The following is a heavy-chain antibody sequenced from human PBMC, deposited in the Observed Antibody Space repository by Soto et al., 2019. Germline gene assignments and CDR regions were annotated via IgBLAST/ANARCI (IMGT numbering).Heavy chain of an antibody. V-gene: IGHV3-23*01. Sequence: GGSLRLSCAASGFNFRNYAMSWVRQAPGKGLEWVSHISHSGGIIFYTDSVKGRFTISRDNSKNTVHLQMNALEVEDTAVYYCAKDVVATVPRGFDSWGQGTLVTVSS. CDR3: AKDVVATVPRGFDS. J-gene: IGHJ4*02. D-gene: IGHD2-21*02. CDR1: GFNFRNYA. CDR2: ISHSGGII.